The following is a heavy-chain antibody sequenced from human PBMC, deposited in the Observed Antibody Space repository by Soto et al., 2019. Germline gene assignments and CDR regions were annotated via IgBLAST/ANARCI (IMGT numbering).Heavy chain of an antibody. V-gene: IGHV3-23*01. CDR3: AKGRSWYNGFAAY. J-gene: IGHJ4*02. CDR2: IKSGGETT. D-gene: IGHD6-13*01. CDR1: GFTFGTYG. Sequence: EVQLLESGGGLVQPGGSLRLSCAGSGFTFGTYGMSWVRLAPGRGLEWVSAIKSGGETTYYPDSVKGRFTISRDNSKNTLYMQMNSLRAEDTAVYYCAKGRSWYNGFAAYWGQGTLVTVSS.